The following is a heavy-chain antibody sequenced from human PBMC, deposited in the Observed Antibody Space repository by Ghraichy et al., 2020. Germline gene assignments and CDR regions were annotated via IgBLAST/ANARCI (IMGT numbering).Heavy chain of an antibody. Sequence: SETLSLTCAVYGGSFSGYYWSWIRQPPGKGLEWIGEINHSGSTNYNPSLKSRVTISVDTSKNQFSLKLSSVTAADTAVYYCARGGRGYSYGYNFRYWFDPWGQGTLVTVSS. V-gene: IGHV4-34*01. CDR1: GGSFSGYY. CDR2: INHSGST. CDR3: ARGGRGYSYGYNFRYWFDP. J-gene: IGHJ5*02. D-gene: IGHD5-18*01.